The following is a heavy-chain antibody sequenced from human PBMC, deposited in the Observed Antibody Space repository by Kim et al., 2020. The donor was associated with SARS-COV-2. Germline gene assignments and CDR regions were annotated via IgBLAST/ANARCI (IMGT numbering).Heavy chain of an antibody. Sequence: GGSLRLSCAASGFTFNTYAMAWVRQAPGKGLEWVSVISGSGSSTFYAESVKGRFTISRDNSKNMLYLQMNSLRAEDTAVYYCAKDLSRHTVVRGVFDYWGQGTLVTVSP. CDR1: GFTFNTYA. CDR3: AKDLSRHTVVRGVFDY. J-gene: IGHJ4*02. CDR2: ISGSGSST. D-gene: IGHD2-15*01. V-gene: IGHV3-23*01.